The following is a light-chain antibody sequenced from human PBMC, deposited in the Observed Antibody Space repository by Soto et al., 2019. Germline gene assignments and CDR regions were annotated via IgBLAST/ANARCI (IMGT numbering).Light chain of an antibody. CDR3: QQYNKWPLT. V-gene: IGKV3-15*01. CDR1: QSVAGN. CDR2: GAS. Sequence: EIVMTQSPATLSVSPWERATLSCRASQSVAGNLAWYQQNPGQAPRLLIYGASTRATGIPTRFSGGGSGTEFTLTISSLQSEDFVIYYCQQYNKWPLTFGGGTKVEIK. J-gene: IGKJ4*01.